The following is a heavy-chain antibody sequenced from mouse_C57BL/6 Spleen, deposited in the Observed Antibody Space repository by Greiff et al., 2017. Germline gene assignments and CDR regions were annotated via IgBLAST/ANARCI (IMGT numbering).Heavy chain of an antibody. CDR1: GFTFSSYA. D-gene: IGHD2-4*01. Sequence: EVKLMESGEGLVKPGGSLKLSCAASGFTFSSYAMSWVRQTPEKRLEWVAYISSGGDYIYYADTVKGRFTISRDNARNTLYLQMSSLKSEDTAMYYCTRDRGYDYDDSFDYWGQGTTLTVSS. CDR3: TRDRGYDYDDSFDY. V-gene: IGHV5-9-1*02. J-gene: IGHJ2*01. CDR2: ISSGGDYI.